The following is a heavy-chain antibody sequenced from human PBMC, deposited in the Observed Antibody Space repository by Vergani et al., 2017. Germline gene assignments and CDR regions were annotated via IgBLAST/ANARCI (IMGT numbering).Heavy chain of an antibody. J-gene: IGHJ4*02. CDR3: ARSTSRRDGYNRRSFDY. CDR2: IYYSGST. CDR1: GGSISSSSYY. V-gene: IGHV4-39*01. D-gene: IGHD5-24*01. Sequence: QLQLQESGPGLVKPSETLSLTCTVSGGSISSSSYYWGWIRQPPGKGLEWIGSIYYSGSTYYNPSLKSRVTISVDTSKSQFSLKLSSVTAADTAVYYCARSTSRRDGYNRRSFDYWGQGTLVTVSS.